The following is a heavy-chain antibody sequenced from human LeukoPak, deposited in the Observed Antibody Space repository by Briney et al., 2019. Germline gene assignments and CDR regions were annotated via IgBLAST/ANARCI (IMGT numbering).Heavy chain of an antibody. D-gene: IGHD3-9*01. CDR3: ALTGDWFDP. Sequence: SETLSLTCTVSGGSISSYYWSWIRQPPGKGLEWIGYIYYSGSTNYNPSLKSRVTISVDTSKDQFSLKLSSVTAADTAVYYCALTGDWFDPWGQGTLVTVSS. V-gene: IGHV4-59*01. CDR2: IYYSGST. J-gene: IGHJ5*02. CDR1: GGSISSYY.